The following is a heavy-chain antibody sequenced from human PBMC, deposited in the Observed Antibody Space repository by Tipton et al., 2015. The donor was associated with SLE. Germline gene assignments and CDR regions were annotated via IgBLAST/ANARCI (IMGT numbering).Heavy chain of an antibody. CDR3: ARGHIHDACDI. D-gene: IGHD2-2*02. J-gene: IGHJ3*02. CDR1: DYTFTSYG. V-gene: IGHV1-18*01. Sequence: QLVQSGAEVKKPGASVKVSCKASDYTFTSYGISWVRQAPGQGLEWMGWINTYNGNTNYAQQLQGRVTMTRNTSISTAYMELSSLRSEDTAVYYCARGHIHDACDIWGQGTMGTVSS. CDR2: INTYNGNT.